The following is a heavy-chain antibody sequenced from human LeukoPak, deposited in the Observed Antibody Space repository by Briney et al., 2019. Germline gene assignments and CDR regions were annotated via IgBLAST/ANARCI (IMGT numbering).Heavy chain of an antibody. CDR2: ISGSGGST. CDR3: AKDRPFGGAAAGGSFDY. Sequence: GGSLRLSCAASGFTFSSYAMSWVRQAPGKGLEWVSAISGSGGSTYYADSVKGRFTISRDNSKNTLYLQMNSLRAEDTAVYYCAKDRPFGGAAAGGSFDYRGQGTLVTVSS. D-gene: IGHD6-13*01. CDR1: GFTFSSYA. J-gene: IGHJ4*02. V-gene: IGHV3-23*01.